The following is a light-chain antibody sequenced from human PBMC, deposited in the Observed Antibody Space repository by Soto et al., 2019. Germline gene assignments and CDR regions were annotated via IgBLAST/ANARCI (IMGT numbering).Light chain of an antibody. J-gene: IGLJ1*01. V-gene: IGLV1-40*01. CDR3: QSYDSSLSALYV. Sequence: QAVVPQPPSVSGAPGQRVTISCTGSSSNIGAGYDVHWYQQLPGTAPKLLIYGNSNRPSGVPDRFSGSKSGTSASLAITGLQAEDEADYYCQSYDSSLSALYVFGTGTKLTVL. CDR2: GNS. CDR1: SSNIGAGYD.